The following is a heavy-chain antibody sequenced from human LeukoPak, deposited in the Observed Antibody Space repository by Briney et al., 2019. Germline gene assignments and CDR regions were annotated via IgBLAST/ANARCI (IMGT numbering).Heavy chain of an antibody. CDR3: AIHGSDFDY. CDR2: IYYSGST. D-gene: IGHD1-26*01. V-gene: IGHV4-39*01. J-gene: IGHJ4*02. Sequence: SETLSLTCTVSGGSISSSSYYWGWIRQPPGKGLEWIGSIYYSGSTYYNPSLKSRVTISVDTSKNQFSLKLSSVTAADTAVYYCAIHGSDFDYWGQGTLVTVSS. CDR1: GGSISSSSYY.